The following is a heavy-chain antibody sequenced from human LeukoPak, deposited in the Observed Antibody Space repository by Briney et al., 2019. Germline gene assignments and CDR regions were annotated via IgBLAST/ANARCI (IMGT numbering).Heavy chain of an antibody. J-gene: IGHJ6*02. CDR1: GGTFSSYA. CDR3: ARALYDSSGYYYGASDYGMDV. V-gene: IGHV1-69*04. D-gene: IGHD3-22*01. Sequence: ASVKVSCKASGGTFSSYAISWVRQAPGQGLEWMGRIIPILGIANYAQKFQGRVTITADKSTSTAYMELGSLRSEDTAVYYCARALYDSSGYYYGASDYGMDVWGQGTTVTVSS. CDR2: IIPILGIA.